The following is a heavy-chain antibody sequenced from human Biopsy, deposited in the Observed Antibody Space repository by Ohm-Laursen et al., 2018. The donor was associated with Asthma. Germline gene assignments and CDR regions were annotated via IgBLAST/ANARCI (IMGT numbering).Heavy chain of an antibody. J-gene: IGHJ3*02. D-gene: IGHD3-9*01. V-gene: IGHV1-3*01. CDR1: LYTFIIYS. Sequence: SFNFSFNSSLYTFIIYSIHFFLHSPLHILYFILFINSFNFNTKYSQKFQVRVTITRDTSASTAYMDLSSLRSEDTAVYYCARTYYDFLTGQVNDAFAIWGQGTMVTVSS. CDR3: ARTYYDFLTGQVNDAFAI. CDR2: INSFNFNT.